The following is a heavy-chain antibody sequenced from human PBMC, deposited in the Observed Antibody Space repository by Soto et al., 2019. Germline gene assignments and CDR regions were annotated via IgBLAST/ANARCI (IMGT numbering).Heavy chain of an antibody. J-gene: IGHJ6*02. V-gene: IGHV3-43*01. CDR3: ALLGDFWSGYGLREYGMDV. Sequence: PGGSLRLSCAASGFTFDDYTMHWVRQAPGKGLEWVSLISWDGGSTYYADSVKGRFTISRDNSKNSLYLQMNSLRTEDTALYYCALLGDFWSGYGLREYGMDVWGQGTTVTVSS. D-gene: IGHD3-3*01. CDR1: GFTFDDYT. CDR2: ISWDGGST.